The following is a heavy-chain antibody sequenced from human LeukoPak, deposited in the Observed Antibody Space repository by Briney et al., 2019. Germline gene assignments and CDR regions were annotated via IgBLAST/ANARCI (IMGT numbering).Heavy chain of an antibody. CDR1: GGSISSGSYY. CDR2: IYTSVST. J-gene: IGHJ4*02. CDR3: ARLPLGVITFGGVIVIDGYFDY. D-gene: IGHD3-16*02. Sequence: SQTLSLTCTVSGGSISSGSYYWSWIRQPAGKGLEWIGRIYTSVSTNYNPSLKSRVTISVDTSKNQFSLKLSSVTAADTAVYYCARLPLGVITFGGVIVIDGYFDYWGQGTLVTVSS. V-gene: IGHV4-61*02.